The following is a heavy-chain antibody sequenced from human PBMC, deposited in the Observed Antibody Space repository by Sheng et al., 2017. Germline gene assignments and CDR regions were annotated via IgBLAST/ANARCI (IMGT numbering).Heavy chain of an antibody. CDR3: ARAGISSGGYYPYYFDY. V-gene: IGHV3-48*03. Sequence: EVQLVESGGGLVQPGGSLRLSCAASGFTFSSYEMNWVRQAPGKGLEWVSYISSSGSTIYYADSVKGRFTISRDNAKNSLYLQMNSLRAEDTAVYYCARAGISSGGYYPYYFDYWGQGTLVTVSS. CDR1: GFTFSSYE. J-gene: IGHJ4*02. CDR2: ISSSGSTI. D-gene: IGHD3-22*01.